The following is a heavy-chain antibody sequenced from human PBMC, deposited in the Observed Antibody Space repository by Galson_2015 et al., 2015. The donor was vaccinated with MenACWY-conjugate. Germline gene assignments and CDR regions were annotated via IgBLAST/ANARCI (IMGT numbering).Heavy chain of an antibody. D-gene: IGHD2/OR15-2a*01. CDR1: GFTVSSNY. CDR2: ITTSTI. CDR3: TRVNPTSGEYYDAFDI. J-gene: IGHJ3*02. V-gene: IGHV3-48*02. Sequence: SLRLSCAASGFTVSSNYMSWVRQAPGKGLEWVSYITTSTIYYADSVKGRFTISRDNAKNSLYLQMNSLRDEDTAVYYCTRVNPTSGEYYDAFDIWGQGTMVTVSS.